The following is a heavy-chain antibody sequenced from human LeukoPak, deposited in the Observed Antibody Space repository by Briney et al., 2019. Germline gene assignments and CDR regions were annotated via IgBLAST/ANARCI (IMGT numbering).Heavy chain of an antibody. CDR1: GFTFSSYA. V-gene: IGHV3-30*04. J-gene: IGHJ4*02. CDR2: ISYDERNK. CDR3: ARDRGDNGWYYFDY. D-gene: IGHD6-19*01. Sequence: TGGSLRLSCAASGFTFSSYAMHGVRQAPGEGVEWVEAISYDERNKNDVATVKRRCTTSRDNSNNTLYQQMYSLRAEDTAVYHSARDRGDNGWYYFDYWGQGTLVSVSS.